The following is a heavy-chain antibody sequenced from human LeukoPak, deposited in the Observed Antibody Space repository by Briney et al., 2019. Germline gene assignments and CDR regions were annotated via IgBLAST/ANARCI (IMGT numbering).Heavy chain of an antibody. CDR1: GDPFSSGY. D-gene: IGHD2-15*01. J-gene: IGHJ1*01. CDR2: IYDNGVT. CDR3: AGRGHRYSRD. V-gene: IGHV4-4*09. Sequence: SETLSLSCNVSGDPFSSGYWTWIRQSPAKGLEWIGFIYDNGVTDYNPSLKSRLIISLDTSKNQFSLNLRSVSAADSAIYYCAGRGHRYSRDWGQGILVTVSS.